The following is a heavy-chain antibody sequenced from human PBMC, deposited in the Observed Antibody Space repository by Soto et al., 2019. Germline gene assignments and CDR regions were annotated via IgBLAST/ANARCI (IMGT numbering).Heavy chain of an antibody. CDR2: IKQDGSQK. D-gene: IGHD6-13*01. Sequence: GGSLRLSCAASGFTFRSYWMSWVRQAPGKGLEWVANIKQDGSQKWYVDSVKGRFTVSRDNSQNILYLQMNSLRADDTGVYYCARDDQQLAPYSMDVWGQGTTVTVSS. J-gene: IGHJ6*02. V-gene: IGHV3-7*01. CDR1: GFTFRSYW. CDR3: ARDDQQLAPYSMDV.